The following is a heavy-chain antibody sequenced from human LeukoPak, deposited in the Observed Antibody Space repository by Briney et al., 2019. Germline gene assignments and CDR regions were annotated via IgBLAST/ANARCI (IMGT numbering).Heavy chain of an antibody. CDR2: IYYSGST. CDR1: GGSISSSSYY. CDR3: ARHVYSSGWFDAFDI. D-gene: IGHD6-19*01. Sequence: SETLSLTCTVSGGSISSSSYYWGWIRQPPGKGPEWIGSIYYSGSTYYNPSLKSRVTISVDTSKNQFSLKLSSVTAADTAVYYCARHVYSSGWFDAFDIWGQGTMVTVSS. J-gene: IGHJ3*02. V-gene: IGHV4-39*01.